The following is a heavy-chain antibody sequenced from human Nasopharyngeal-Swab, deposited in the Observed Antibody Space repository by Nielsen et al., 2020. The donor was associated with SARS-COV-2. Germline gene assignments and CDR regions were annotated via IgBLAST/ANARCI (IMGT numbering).Heavy chain of an antibody. Sequence: WIRQPPGKALEWLALIYWNDDKRYSPSLKSRLTITKDTSKNQVVLTMTNMDPVDTATYYCAHRTYYYDSSGYYYVWDFDYWGQGTLVTVSP. V-gene: IGHV2-5*01. D-gene: IGHD3-22*01. J-gene: IGHJ4*02. CDR3: AHRTYYYDSSGYYYVWDFDY. CDR2: IYWNDDK.